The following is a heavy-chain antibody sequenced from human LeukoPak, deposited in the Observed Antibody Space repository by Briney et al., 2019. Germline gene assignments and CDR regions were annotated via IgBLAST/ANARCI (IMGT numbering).Heavy chain of an antibody. CDR1: GYSFTSYW. CDR3: ARQGGSYSVPFDI. CDR2: ICPGDSDT. D-gene: IGHD1-26*01. J-gene: IGHJ3*02. V-gene: IGHV5-51*01. Sequence: GESLKISCKGSGYSFTSYWIGWVRQMPGKGLEWMGIICPGDSDTRYSPSFQGQVTISADRSISTAYLQWSSLKASDTAMYYCARQGGSYSVPFDIWGQGTMVTVSS.